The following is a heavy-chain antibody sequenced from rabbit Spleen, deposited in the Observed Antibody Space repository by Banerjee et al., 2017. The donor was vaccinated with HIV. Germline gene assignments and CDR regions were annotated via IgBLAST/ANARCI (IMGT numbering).Heavy chain of an antibody. CDR2: IVGSSSGFT. V-gene: IGHV1S40*01. CDR3: ARDAGTSFSTYGMDL. CDR1: GFSFSAGYY. D-gene: IGHD8-1*01. Sequence: QSLEESGGDLVKPGASLTLTCTASGFSFSAGYYMCWVRQAPGKGLEWISCIVGSSSGFTYSATWAKGRFTCSKTSSTTVTLQMTSLTVADTATYFCARDAGTSFSTYGMDLWGQGTLVTVS. J-gene: IGHJ6*01.